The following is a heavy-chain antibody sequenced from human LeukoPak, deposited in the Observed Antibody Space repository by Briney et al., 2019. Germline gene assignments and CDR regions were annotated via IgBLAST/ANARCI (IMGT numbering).Heavy chain of an antibody. D-gene: IGHD3-10*01. CDR3: ARDSEYGSDDAFDI. Sequence: SETLSLTCTVSGGSISSSSYYWGWIRQPPGKGLEWIGSIYYSGSTNYNPSLKSRVTISVDTSKNQFSLKLSSVTAADTAVYYCARDSEYGSDDAFDIWGQGTMVTVSS. V-gene: IGHV4-39*07. CDR1: GGSISSSSYY. J-gene: IGHJ3*02. CDR2: IYYSGST.